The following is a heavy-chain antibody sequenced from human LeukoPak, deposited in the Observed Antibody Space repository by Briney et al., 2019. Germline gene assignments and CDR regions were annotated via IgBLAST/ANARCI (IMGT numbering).Heavy chain of an antibody. CDR1: GFTFSSYG. Sequence: GGSLRLSCAASGFTFSSYGMSWVRQAPGKGLEWVSAISGSGGSTYYADSVKGRFTISRDNSKNTLYLQMNSLRAEDTAVYYCAKAGGSSWYLDYWGQGTLVTVSS. V-gene: IGHV3-23*01. CDR2: ISGSGGST. CDR3: AKAGGSSWYLDY. D-gene: IGHD6-13*01. J-gene: IGHJ4*02.